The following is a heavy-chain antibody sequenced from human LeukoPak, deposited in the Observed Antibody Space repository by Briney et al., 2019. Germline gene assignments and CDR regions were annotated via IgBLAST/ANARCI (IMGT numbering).Heavy chain of an antibody. Sequence: GGSLRLSCAASGFTFDDYAMHWVRQAPGKGLEWVSGISWNSGSIGYADSVKGRFTISRDNAKNSLYLQMNSLRAEDMALYYCAKAFTRADLGNDAFDIWGQGTMVTVSS. CDR1: GFTFDDYA. D-gene: IGHD7-27*01. V-gene: IGHV3-9*03. CDR3: AKAFTRADLGNDAFDI. CDR2: ISWNSGSI. J-gene: IGHJ3*02.